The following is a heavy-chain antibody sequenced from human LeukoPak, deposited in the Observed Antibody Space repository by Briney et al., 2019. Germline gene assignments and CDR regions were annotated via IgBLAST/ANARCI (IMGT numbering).Heavy chain of an antibody. D-gene: IGHD3-10*01. CDR2: ISWNSGSI. J-gene: IGHJ3*02. CDR3: AKESSVHAFDI. CDR1: GFTFDDYA. Sequence: AGGSLRLSCAASGFTFDDYAMPWVRQAPGKGLEWVSGISWNSGSIGYADSVKGRFTISRDNAKNSLYLQMNSLRAEDTALYYCAKESSVHAFDIWGQGTMVTVSS. V-gene: IGHV3-9*01.